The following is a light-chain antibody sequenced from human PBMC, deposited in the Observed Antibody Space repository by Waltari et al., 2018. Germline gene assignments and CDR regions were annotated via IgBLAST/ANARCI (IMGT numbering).Light chain of an antibody. CDR2: EGN. J-gene: IGLJ2*01. CDR1: HRNCGSYNL. Sequence: QSALTPPASVSGSPGQSITIPCTGFHRNCGSYNLVSWYQKHPGKAPKLLIYEGNRRPSGVSNRFSGSKSDNTASLTLSGLQAEDEADYYCCSNVGSSVFFGGGTKLTVL. V-gene: IGLV2-23*03. CDR3: CSNVGSSVF.